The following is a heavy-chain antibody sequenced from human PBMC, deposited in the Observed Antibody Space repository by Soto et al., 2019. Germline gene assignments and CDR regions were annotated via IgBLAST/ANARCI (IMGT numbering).Heavy chain of an antibody. CDR1: GGTFSSYA. Sequence: QVPLVQSGAEVKKPGSSVTVSCKASGGTFSSYAISWVRQAPGQGLEWMGGIIPIFGTADYAQKFQGRVTITADESTSTAYMELSSLRSEDTAVYYCATHMTTVGYGYVMDVWGQGTTVTVSS. CDR2: IIPIFGTA. D-gene: IGHD4-4*01. J-gene: IGHJ6*02. CDR3: ATHMTTVGYGYVMDV. V-gene: IGHV1-69*12.